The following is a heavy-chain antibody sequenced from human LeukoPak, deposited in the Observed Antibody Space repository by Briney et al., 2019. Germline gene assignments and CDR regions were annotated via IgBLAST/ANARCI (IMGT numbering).Heavy chain of an antibody. CDR2: ISYDGSNK. V-gene: IGHV3-30-3*01. Sequence: GGSQRLSCAASGFTFSSYAMHWVRQAPDKGMEWVAVISYDGSNKYYADSVKGRFTISRDNSKNTLYLQMNSLRAEDTAVYYCARASHYYDSSGDAFDIWGQGTMVTVSS. D-gene: IGHD3-22*01. CDR1: GFTFSSYA. J-gene: IGHJ3*02. CDR3: ARASHYYDSSGDAFDI.